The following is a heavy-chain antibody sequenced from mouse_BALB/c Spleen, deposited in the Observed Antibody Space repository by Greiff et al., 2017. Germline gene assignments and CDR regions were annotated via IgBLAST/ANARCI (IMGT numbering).Heavy chain of an antibody. CDR3: ARGGSRSAMDY. V-gene: IGHV1-14*01. J-gene: IGHJ4*01. Sequence: VQLQQSGPELVKPGASVKMSCKASGYTFTSYVMHWVKQKPGQGLEWIGYINPYNDGTKYNEKFKGKATLTSDKSSSTAYMELSSLTSEDSAVYYCARGGSRSAMDYWGQGTSVTVSS. CDR1: GYTFTSYV. D-gene: IGHD1-3*01. CDR2: INPYNDGT.